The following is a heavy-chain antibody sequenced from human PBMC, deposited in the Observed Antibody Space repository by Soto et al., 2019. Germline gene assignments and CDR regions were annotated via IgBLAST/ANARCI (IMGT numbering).Heavy chain of an antibody. CDR1: GGPFRRYA. CDR2: IIPIFGTA. CDR3: AITPMYSNEKGAFDY. D-gene: IGHD5-18*01. Sequence: QVQLVQSGAEVKTPGSSVEVSCKASGGPFRRYAISWVRQAPGQGLEWMGGIIPIFGTANYAQKFQGSVTITADESTSTGYMELSSLRSENTAVYYCAITPMYSNEKGAFDYWGQGTLVTVSS. V-gene: IGHV1-69*01. J-gene: IGHJ4*02.